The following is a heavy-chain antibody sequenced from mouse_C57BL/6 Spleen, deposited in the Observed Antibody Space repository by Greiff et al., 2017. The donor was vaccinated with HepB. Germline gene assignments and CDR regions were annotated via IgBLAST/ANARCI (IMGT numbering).Heavy chain of an antibody. J-gene: IGHJ1*03. CDR1: GYSITSGYY. D-gene: IGHD1-1*01. CDR2: ISYDGSN. Sequence: EVKLMESGPGLVKPSQSLSLTCSVTGYSITSGYYWNWIRQFPGNKLEWMGYISYDGSNNYNPSLKNRISITRDTSKNQFFLKLNSVTTEDTATYYCARRLRGGYFDVWGTGTTVTVSS. CDR3: ARRLRGGYFDV. V-gene: IGHV3-6*01.